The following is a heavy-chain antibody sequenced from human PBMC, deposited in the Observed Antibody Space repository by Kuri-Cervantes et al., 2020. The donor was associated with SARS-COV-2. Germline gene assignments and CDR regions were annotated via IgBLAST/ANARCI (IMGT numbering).Heavy chain of an antibody. D-gene: IGHD6-6*01. CDR2: ISSSSSYI. J-gene: IGHJ5*02. CDR3: ARVDSSSSGFSP. CDR1: GFTFDKYW. V-gene: IGHV3-21*01. Sequence: GESLKISCAASGFTFDKYWMHWVRQARGKGLEWVSSISSSSSYIYYADSVKGRFTISRDNAKNSLCLQMNSLRAEDTAVYYCARVDSSSSGFSPWGQGTLVTVSS.